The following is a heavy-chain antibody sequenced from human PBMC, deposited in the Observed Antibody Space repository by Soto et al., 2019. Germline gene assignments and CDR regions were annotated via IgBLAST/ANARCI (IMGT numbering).Heavy chain of an antibody. J-gene: IGHJ4*02. Sequence: GESLSLSCSASGFTFSSYWMSWVRQAPGKGLEWVGRIKSKTDGGTTDYAAPVKGRFTISRDDSKNTLYLQMNSLKTEDTAVNYCTNVSPVDCWSAKLQTGPPYWCQGTLVSVS. V-gene: IGHV3-15*01. CDR2: IKSKTDGGTT. CDR3: TNVSPVDCWSAKLQTGPPY. D-gene: IGHD3-3*01. CDR1: GFTFSSYW.